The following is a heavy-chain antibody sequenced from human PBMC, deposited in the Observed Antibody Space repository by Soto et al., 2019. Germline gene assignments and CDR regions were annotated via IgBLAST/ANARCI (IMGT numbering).Heavy chain of an antibody. V-gene: IGHV4-30-2*01. D-gene: IGHD1-20*01. J-gene: IGHJ4*02. CDR1: GGSISSGGYS. CDR2: IYHSGST. CDR3: ARERLTGTTYYFDY. Sequence: SETLSLTCDVSGGSISSGGYSWSWIRQPPGKGLEWIGYIYHSGSTYYNPSLKSRVTISVDRSKNQFSLKLSSVTAADTAVYYCARERLTGTTYYFDYWGQGTLVTVSS.